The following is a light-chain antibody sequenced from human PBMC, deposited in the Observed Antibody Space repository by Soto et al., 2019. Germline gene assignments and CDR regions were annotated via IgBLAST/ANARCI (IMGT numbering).Light chain of an antibody. Sequence: EIVLTQSPATLSLSPGERATLSCRASQSVSSYLAWYQQKPGQDPRLLIYDASNRATGIPDRFSGSGSETDFTLTISSLEPEDFAVYYCQQRSNWPPLTFGGGTKVESK. CDR3: QQRSNWPPLT. CDR2: DAS. CDR1: QSVSSY. V-gene: IGKV3-11*01. J-gene: IGKJ4*01.